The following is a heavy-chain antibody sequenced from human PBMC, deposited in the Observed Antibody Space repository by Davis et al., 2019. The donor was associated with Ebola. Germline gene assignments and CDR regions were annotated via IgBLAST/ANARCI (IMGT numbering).Heavy chain of an antibody. CDR1: GGSINNYRHY. Sequence: PSETLSLTCTVSGGSINNYRHYWTWIRQLPGKGLEWIGYIYYGGNTFYNPSLQSRVTISLDTSKDQFSLRLGSVTAADTAVYYCASDGEGGYCGGDCPPAYWGQGTLVTVSS. CDR3: ASDGEGGYCGGDCPPAY. V-gene: IGHV4-31*03. D-gene: IGHD2-21*02. J-gene: IGHJ4*02. CDR2: IYYGGNT.